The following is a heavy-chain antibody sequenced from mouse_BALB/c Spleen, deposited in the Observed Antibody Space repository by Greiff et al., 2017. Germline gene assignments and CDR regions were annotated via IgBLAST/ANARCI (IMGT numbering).Heavy chain of an antibody. V-gene: IGHV1-7*01. CDR1: GYTFTSYW. J-gene: IGHJ4*01. Sequence: VKLQESGAELAKPGASVKMSCKASGYTFTSYWMHWVKQRPGQGLEWIGYINPSTGYTEYNQKFKDKATLTADKSSSTAYMQLSSLTSEDSAVYYCARKGLITTVVAYYYAMDYWGQGTSVTVSS. CDR2: INPSTGYT. CDR3: ARKGLITTVVAYYYAMDY. D-gene: IGHD1-1*01.